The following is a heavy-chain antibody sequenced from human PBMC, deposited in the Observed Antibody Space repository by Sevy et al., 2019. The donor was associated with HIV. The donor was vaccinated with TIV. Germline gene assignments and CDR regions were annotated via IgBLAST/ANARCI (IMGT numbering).Heavy chain of an antibody. V-gene: IGHV3-74*01. CDR3: TRVPGDGYNSPSLDY. Sequence: GGSLRLSCAASGFTFRSYWMHWVRQAPGKGLVWVSRIKSDGSSTTYADSVKGRFTISRDNAKNTVYLQMNSLRVEDTAVYYCTRVPGDGYNSPSLDYWGQGTLVTVSS. J-gene: IGHJ4*02. CDR2: IKSDGSST. CDR1: GFTFRSYW. D-gene: IGHD5-12*01.